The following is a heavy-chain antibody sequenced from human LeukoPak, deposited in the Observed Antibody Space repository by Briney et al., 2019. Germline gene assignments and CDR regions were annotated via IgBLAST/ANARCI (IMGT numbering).Heavy chain of an antibody. CDR1: GFTFSSYG. Sequence: GRSLRLSCAASGFTFSSYGMHWVRQAPGKGLEWVAVISYDGSNKYYADSVKGRLTISRDNSKNTLYLQMNSLRAEDTAVYYCAKDPVAGFHYHYYGMDVWGKGTTVTVSS. V-gene: IGHV3-30*18. D-gene: IGHD6-19*01. CDR2: ISYDGSNK. CDR3: AKDPVAGFHYHYYGMDV. J-gene: IGHJ6*04.